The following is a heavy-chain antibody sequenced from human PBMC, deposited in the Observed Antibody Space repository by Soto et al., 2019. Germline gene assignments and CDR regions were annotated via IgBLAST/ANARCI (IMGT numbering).Heavy chain of an antibody. CDR1: GFTFSSYW. CDR2: INSDGSST. CDR3: ARDRSGRYYDYVWGSYRPGGWFDP. J-gene: IGHJ5*02. D-gene: IGHD3-16*02. V-gene: IGHV3-74*01. Sequence: PGGSLRLSCAASGFTFSSYWMHWVRQAPGKGLVWVSRINSDGSSTSYADSVKGRFTISRDNAKNTLYLQMNSLRAEDTAVYYCARDRSGRYYDYVWGSYRPGGWFDPWGQGTLVTVSS.